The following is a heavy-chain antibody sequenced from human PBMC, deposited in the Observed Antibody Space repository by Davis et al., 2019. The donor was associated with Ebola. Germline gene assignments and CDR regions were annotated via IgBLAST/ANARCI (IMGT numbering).Heavy chain of an antibody. V-gene: IGHV4-34*01. CDR3: ARSHRYDSSGYYPNWFDP. D-gene: IGHD3-22*01. Sequence: PSETLSLTCAVYGGSFSGYYWSWIRQPPGKGLEWIGEIYHSGSTNYNPSLKSRVTISVDKSKNQFSLKLSSVTAADTAVYYCARSHRYDSSGYYPNWFDPWGQGTLVTVSS. J-gene: IGHJ5*02. CDR1: GGSFSGYY. CDR2: IYHSGST.